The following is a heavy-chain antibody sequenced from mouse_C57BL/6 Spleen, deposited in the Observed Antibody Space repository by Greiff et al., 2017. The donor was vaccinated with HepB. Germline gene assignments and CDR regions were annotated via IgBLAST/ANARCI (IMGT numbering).Heavy chain of an antibody. V-gene: IGHV1-54*01. CDR1: GYAFTNYL. CDR3: ARSRIYYGSSYGAWFAY. D-gene: IGHD1-1*01. CDR2: INPGSGGN. J-gene: IGHJ3*01. Sequence: QVQLQQSGAELVRPGTSVKVSCKASGYAFTNYLIEWVKQRPGQGLEWIGVINPGSGGNNYNEQFKGKATLTADKSSSTAYMQLSSLTDGDSAVYCCARSRIYYGSSYGAWFAYWGQGTLVTVSA.